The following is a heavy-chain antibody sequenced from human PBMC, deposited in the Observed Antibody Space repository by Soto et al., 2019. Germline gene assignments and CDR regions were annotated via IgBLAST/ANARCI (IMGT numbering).Heavy chain of an antibody. CDR1: GGSISSYY. V-gene: IGHV4-59*08. Sequence: PSETLSLTCTVSGGSISSYYWSWIRQPPGKGLEWIGYIYYSGSTNYNPSLKSRVTISVDTYKNQFSLKLSSVTAADTAVYYCARTVVVAATPDYYYYMDVWGKGTTVTVSS. D-gene: IGHD2-15*01. J-gene: IGHJ6*03. CDR3: ARTVVVAATPDYYYYMDV. CDR2: IYYSGST.